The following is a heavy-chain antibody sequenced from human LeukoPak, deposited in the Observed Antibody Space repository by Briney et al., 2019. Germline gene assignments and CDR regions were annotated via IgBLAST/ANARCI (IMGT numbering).Heavy chain of an antibody. D-gene: IGHD3/OR15-3a*01. J-gene: IGHJ5*02. CDR2: IHSGGGT. V-gene: IGHV3-53*01. CDR1: GFTFSIYA. Sequence: GGSLRLSCSGSGFTFSIYAMNWVRQAPGRGLEWVSVIHSGGGTYYADSVKGRFTISRDNSKNTLYLQMNSLRAEDTALYFCARMDRLAFDPWGQGTLVTVSS. CDR3: ARMDRLAFDP.